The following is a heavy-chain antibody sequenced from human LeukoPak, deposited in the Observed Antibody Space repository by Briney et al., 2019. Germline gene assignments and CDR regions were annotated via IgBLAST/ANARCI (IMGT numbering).Heavy chain of an antibody. V-gene: IGHV3-66*01. CDR1: GFTVSSNY. Sequence: PGGSLRLSCAASGFTVSSNYMSWVRQAPGKGLEWVSVIYSGGSTYYADSVKGRFTISRDNSKNTLYLQMNSLRAEDTAVYYCARKYYYDSSGYYYDAFDIWGQGTMVTVSS. CDR3: ARKYYYDSSGYYYDAFDI. J-gene: IGHJ3*02. D-gene: IGHD3-22*01. CDR2: IYSGGST.